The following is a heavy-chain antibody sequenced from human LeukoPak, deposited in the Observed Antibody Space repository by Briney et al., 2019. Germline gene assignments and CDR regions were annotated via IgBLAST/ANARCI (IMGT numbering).Heavy chain of an antibody. CDR2: MNPSSGDT. J-gene: IGHJ4*02. V-gene: IGHV1-8*01. D-gene: IGHD2-15*01. CDR1: GYTFTIYD. CDR3: ARVDRRYCSGGSCFGPFDY. Sequence: ASVKVSCKAAGYTFTIYDINWVRQAAGQGLEWMGWMNPSSGDTGYSQKFQASVAMNRNTSISTAYMELKSLRSEDTAVYYSARVDRRYCSGGSCFGPFDYWGQATLVTVSS.